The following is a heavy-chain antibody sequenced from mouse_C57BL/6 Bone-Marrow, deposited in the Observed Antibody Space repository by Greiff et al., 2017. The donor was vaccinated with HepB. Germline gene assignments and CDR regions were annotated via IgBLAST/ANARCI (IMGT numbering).Heavy chain of an antibody. D-gene: IGHD1-1*01. CDR1: GYTFTSYW. J-gene: IGHJ1*03. CDR3: ACYYGSSLWYFDV. V-gene: IGHV1-62-3*01. Sequence: QVQLQQPGAELVKPGASVKLSCKASGYTFTSYWMHWVKQRPGRGLEWIGRIDPNSGGTKYNEKFKSKATLTVDKSSSTAYMELRSLTSEDSAVYFCACYYGSSLWYFDVWGTGTTVTVSS. CDR2: IDPNSGGT.